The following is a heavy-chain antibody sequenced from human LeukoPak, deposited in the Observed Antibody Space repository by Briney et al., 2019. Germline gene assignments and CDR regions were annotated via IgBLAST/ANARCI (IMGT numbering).Heavy chain of an antibody. J-gene: IGHJ6*02. CDR1: GYTFTSYD. CDR2: MNPNSGNT. V-gene: IGHV1-8*01. D-gene: IGHD6-13*01. CDR3: ARSPARYRAAVPNGMDV. Sequence: ASVKVSCKASGYTFTSYDINWVRQATGQGLEWMGWMNPNSGNTGYAQKFQGRVTMTRNTSISTAYMELSSLRSEDTAVYYCARSPARYRAAVPNGMDVWGQGTTVTVSS.